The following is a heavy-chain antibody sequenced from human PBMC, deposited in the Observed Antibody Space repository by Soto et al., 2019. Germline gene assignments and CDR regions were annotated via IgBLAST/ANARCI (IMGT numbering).Heavy chain of an antibody. D-gene: IGHD3-10*01. CDR3: AKEGDDYGSGTSFYFDY. V-gene: IGHV3-23*01. J-gene: IGHJ4*02. CDR1: GFPFSSYA. Sequence: EVQLLESGGGLVQPGGSLRLSCAASGFPFSSYAMSWVRQAPGKGLEWVSAISGSGASTYYADSVRGRFTFSRDNSKNTRYLQMNSLRAEDTAVYYCAKEGDDYGSGTSFYFDYWGQGTLVTVSS. CDR2: ISGSGAST.